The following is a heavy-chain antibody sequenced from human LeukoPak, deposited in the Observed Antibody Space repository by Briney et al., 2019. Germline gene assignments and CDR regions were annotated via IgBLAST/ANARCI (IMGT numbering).Heavy chain of an antibody. D-gene: IGHD1-20*01. CDR1: GFTFDDYA. CDR3: AKGRRYNWNYFDY. J-gene: IGHJ4*02. CDR2: ISGDGGST. Sequence: PGGSLRLSCAASGFTFDDYAMHWVRQAPGKGLEWISLISGDGGSTYYADSVKGRFTISRDNSKSSLYLQMNSLRTEDTALYYCAKGRRYNWNYFDYWGQGTLVTVSS. V-gene: IGHV3-43*02.